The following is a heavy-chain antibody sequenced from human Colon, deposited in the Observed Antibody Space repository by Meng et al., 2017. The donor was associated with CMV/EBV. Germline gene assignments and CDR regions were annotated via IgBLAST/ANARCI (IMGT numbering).Heavy chain of an antibody. D-gene: IGHD1-26*01. CDR3: ARQGAASPTTGVF. CDR2: ISGSGGST. CDR1: GFTFSSYA. Sequence: GESLKISCAASGFTFSSYAMSWVRQAPGKGLEWVSAISGSGGSTYYADSVKGRFTISRDNSKNTLYLQMNSLRAEDTAVYYCARQGAASPTTGVFWGQGILVTVSS. V-gene: IGHV3-23*01. J-gene: IGHJ4*02.